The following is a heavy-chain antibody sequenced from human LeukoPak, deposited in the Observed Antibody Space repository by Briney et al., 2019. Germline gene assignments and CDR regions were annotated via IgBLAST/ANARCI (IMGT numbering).Heavy chain of an antibody. CDR1: GFTFSSYS. CDR2: ITSSSSYI. V-gene: IGHV3-21*01. Sequence: GGSLRLSCAASGFTFSSYSMNWVRQAPGKGLEWVSSITSSSSYIYYADSVKGRFTISRDNAKNSLYLQMNSLRVEDTAVYYCGRDREPRYGSGHDYWGQGTLVTVSS. CDR3: GRDREPRYGSGHDY. D-gene: IGHD3-10*01. J-gene: IGHJ4*02.